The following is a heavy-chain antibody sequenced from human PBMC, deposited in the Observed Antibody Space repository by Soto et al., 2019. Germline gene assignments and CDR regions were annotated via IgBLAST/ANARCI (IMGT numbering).Heavy chain of an antibody. CDR3: VMGYYFDD. CDR2: IASNGDE. J-gene: IGHJ4*02. D-gene: IGHD3-16*01. Sequence: GGSLRLSCAASGFIFSSHDMHWVRQVTGQGLEWVSGIASNGDEHYSDSVKGRFTISRDNAKNSLDLQMNSLRAEDTAVYYCVMGYYFDDWGQGTLVTVSS. CDR1: GFIFSSHD. V-gene: IGHV3-13*01.